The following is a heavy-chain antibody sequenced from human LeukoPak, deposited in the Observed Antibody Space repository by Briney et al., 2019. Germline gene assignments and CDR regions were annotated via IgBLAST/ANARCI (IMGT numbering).Heavy chain of an antibody. D-gene: IGHD5-24*01. J-gene: IGHJ4*02. Sequence: SETLSLTCTVSGVSISSSNNFWGWIRQPPGKGLEWIGSMHYRGTTYYIPSLKSRVTISVDTSKNQFSLKLSSVTAADTAVDYCARHEEEDGYNAKTFDFWGQGTLVTVSS. CDR1: GVSISSSNNF. CDR2: MHYRGTT. V-gene: IGHV4-39*01. CDR3: ARHEEEDGYNAKTFDF.